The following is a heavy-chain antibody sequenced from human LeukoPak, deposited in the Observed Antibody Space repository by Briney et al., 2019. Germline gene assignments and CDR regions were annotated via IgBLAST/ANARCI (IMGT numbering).Heavy chain of an antibody. V-gene: IGHV3-21*01. CDR3: ARDRKWACSSTSCYYYYGMDV. CDR2: ISSSSSYI. D-gene: IGHD2-2*01. Sequence: PGGSLRLSCVASGFPFSSYSMNWVRQAPGKGLEWVSSISSSSSYIYYADSVKGRFTISRDNAKNSLYLQMNSLRAEDTAVYYCARDRKWACSSTSCYYYYGMDVWGQGTTVTVSS. J-gene: IGHJ6*02. CDR1: GFPFSSYS.